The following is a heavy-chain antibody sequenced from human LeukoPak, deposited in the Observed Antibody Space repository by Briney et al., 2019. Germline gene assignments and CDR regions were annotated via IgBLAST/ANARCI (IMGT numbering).Heavy chain of an antibody. CDR1: GFTFSTYW. CDR3: ARVGGSSDFDY. V-gene: IGHV3-74*01. J-gene: IGHJ4*02. CDR2: IDTDGSST. Sequence: GGSLRLACAASGFTFSTYWMHWVRQAPGKGLVWVSRIDTDGSSTTYADSVKGRFTISRDNAKNTLYLQMNSLRAEDTAVYYCARVGGSSDFDYWGQGTLVTVSS. D-gene: IGHD3-10*01.